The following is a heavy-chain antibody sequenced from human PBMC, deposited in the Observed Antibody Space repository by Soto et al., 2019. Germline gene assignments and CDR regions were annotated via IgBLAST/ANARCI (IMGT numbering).Heavy chain of an antibody. CDR3: ARPHHPPIAARPYYYYYGMDV. J-gene: IGHJ6*02. Sequence: GGSLRLSCAASGFTFSSYSMNWVRQAPGKGLEWVSSISSSSSYIYYADSVKGRFTISRDNAKNSLYLQMNSLRAEDTAVYYCARPHHPPIAARPYYYYYGMDVWGQGTTVTVSS. D-gene: IGHD6-6*01. V-gene: IGHV3-21*01. CDR2: ISSSSSYI. CDR1: GFTFSSYS.